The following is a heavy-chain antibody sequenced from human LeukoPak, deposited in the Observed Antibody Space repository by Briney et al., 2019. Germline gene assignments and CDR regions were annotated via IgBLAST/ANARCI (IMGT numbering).Heavy chain of an antibody. V-gene: IGHV3-21*01. CDR1: GFTFSDYS. CDR2: ISSRSSYI. J-gene: IGHJ4*02. Sequence: GGSLRLSCAASGFTFSDYSMNWVRQPPGKGLEWVSSISSRSSYISYADSVKGRFTISRDNAKNSLYLEMNSLRAEDTAVYYCVRDRSGSYPYYFDFWGQGTLLTVSS. CDR3: VRDRSGSYPYYFDF. D-gene: IGHD1-26*01.